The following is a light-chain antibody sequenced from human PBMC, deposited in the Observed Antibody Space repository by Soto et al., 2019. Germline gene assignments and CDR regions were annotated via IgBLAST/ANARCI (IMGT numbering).Light chain of an antibody. CDR3: QQYYATPYT. Sequence: DIVMTQSPDSLAVSLGERATINCKSSQSVLYSSNNKNFLAWYQQRPGQPPKLPISWASTRESGVPDRFSGGGSGTDFTLTISSLQAEDVAFYYCQQYYATPYTFGQGTKLEI. CDR1: QSVLYSSNNKNF. CDR2: WAS. J-gene: IGKJ2*01. V-gene: IGKV4-1*01.